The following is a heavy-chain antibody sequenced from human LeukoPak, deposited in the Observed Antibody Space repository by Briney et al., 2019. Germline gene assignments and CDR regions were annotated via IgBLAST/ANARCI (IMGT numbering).Heavy chain of an antibody. V-gene: IGHV4-59*01. CDR1: GGSISSYY. J-gene: IGHJ3*02. CDR3: ASQTPTQGDAFDI. Sequence: PSETLSLTCTVSGGSISSYYWSWFRQPPGKGLEWIGYIYYSGSTNYNPSLKSRVTISVDTSKNQFSLKLSSVTAADTAVYYCASQTPTQGDAFDIWGQGTMVTVSS. D-gene: IGHD4-11*01. CDR2: IYYSGST.